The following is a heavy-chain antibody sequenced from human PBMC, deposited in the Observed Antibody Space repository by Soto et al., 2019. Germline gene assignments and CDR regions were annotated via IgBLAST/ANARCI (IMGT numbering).Heavy chain of an antibody. V-gene: IGHV3-23*01. J-gene: IGHJ6*02. D-gene: IGHD2-2*01. CDR3: ARAKEVVPAAISYYYYGMDV. Sequence: PGGSLRLSCAASGFTFRYYTMNWVRQAPGKGLEWVSGLVGSGDDIYYAASVRGRFTVSRDNSNNMLFLQMNSLRAEDTAVYYCARAKEVVPAAISYYYYGMDVWGQGTTVTVSS. CDR2: LVGSGDDI. CDR1: GFTFRYYT.